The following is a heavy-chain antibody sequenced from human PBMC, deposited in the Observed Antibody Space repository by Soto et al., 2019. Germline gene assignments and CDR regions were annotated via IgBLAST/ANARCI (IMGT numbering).Heavy chain of an antibody. CDR2: IISYNGNT. V-gene: IGHV1-18*01. CDR1: GYTFTSYG. J-gene: IGHJ4*02. Sequence: SVKVSCKASGYTFTSYGISWVRQAPGQGLEWMGWIISYNGNTNYAQKLQGRVTMTTDTSTSTAYMELRSLRSDDTAAYHCARIPPPSQWFSSINCRGQATLGSVSS. CDR3: ARIPPPSQWFSSINC. D-gene: IGHD3-22*01.